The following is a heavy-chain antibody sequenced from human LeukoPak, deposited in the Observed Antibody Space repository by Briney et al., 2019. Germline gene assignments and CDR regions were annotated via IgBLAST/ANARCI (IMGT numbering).Heavy chain of an antibody. CDR3: ARSYSSTVYAFDI. CDR1: GFTFSDYY. J-gene: IGHJ3*02. CDR2: ISSSGSTI. D-gene: IGHD6-13*01. Sequence: GGSLRLSCAASGFTFSDYYMSWIRQAPGKGLEWVSYISSSGSTIYYADSVKGRFTISRDNAKNSLYLQMNSLRAEDTAVYYCARSYSSTVYAFDIWGQGTMVTVSS. V-gene: IGHV3-11*04.